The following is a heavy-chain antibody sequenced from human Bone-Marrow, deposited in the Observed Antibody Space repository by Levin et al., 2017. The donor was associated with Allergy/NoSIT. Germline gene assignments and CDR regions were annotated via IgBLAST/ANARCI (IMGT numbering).Heavy chain of an antibody. CDR3: ARDLRGYSGYDSLDY. CDR1: GFTFSSYA. V-gene: IGHV3-30-3*01. CDR2: ISYDGSNK. J-gene: IGHJ4*02. D-gene: IGHD5-12*01. Sequence: LSLTCAASGFTFSSYAMHWVRQAPGKGLEWVAVISYDGSNKYYADSVKGRFTISRDNSKNTLYLQMNSLRAEDTAVYYCARDLRGYSGYDSLDYWGQGTLVTVSS.